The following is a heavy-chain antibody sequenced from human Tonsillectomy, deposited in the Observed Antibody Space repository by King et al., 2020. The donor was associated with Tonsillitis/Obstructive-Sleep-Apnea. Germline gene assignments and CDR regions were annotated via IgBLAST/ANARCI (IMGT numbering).Heavy chain of an antibody. CDR3: ARDRGVVVQGLRGYYGMDV. CDR1: GGSISSYY. Sequence: VQLQESGPGLVKPSETLSLTCTVSGGSISSYYWSWIRQPPGKGLEWIGYIFYSGSTNYNPSLKSRVTISVDTSKKQFSLKLSSVTAADTAVYYCARDRGVVVQGLRGYYGMDVWGQGTTVTVSS. CDR2: IFYSGST. D-gene: IGHD2-2*01. V-gene: IGHV4-59*01. J-gene: IGHJ6*02.